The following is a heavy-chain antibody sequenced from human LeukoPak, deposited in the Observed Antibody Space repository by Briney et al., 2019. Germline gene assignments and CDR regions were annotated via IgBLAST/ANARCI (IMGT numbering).Heavy chain of an antibody. V-gene: IGHV3-30-3*01. CDR1: GFTFSNYA. CDR2: ISYDGSNK. Sequence: GRSLRLSCAASGFTFSNYAMHWVCQAPGKGLEWVAVISYDGSNKHYTDSAKGRFTISRDNSKKTLYLQMNSLRAEDTAVYYCARDSYDTSGHIPWGQGTLVTVSS. CDR3: ARDSYDTSGHIP. D-gene: IGHD3-22*01. J-gene: IGHJ5*02.